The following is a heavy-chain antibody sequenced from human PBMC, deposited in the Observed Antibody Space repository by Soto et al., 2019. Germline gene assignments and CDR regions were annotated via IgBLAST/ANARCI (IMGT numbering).Heavy chain of an antibody. D-gene: IGHD6-6*01. CDR3: AREPIDSCSSVDYYYYGMDV. V-gene: IGHV1-69*01. J-gene: IGHJ6*02. CDR1: GGTFSSYA. CDR2: IIPIFGTA. Sequence: QVQLVQSGAEVKKPGSSVKVSCKASGGTFSSYAISWVRQAPGQGLEWMGGIIPIFGTANYAQKFQGRVTITADESTSTAYMELSSLRSEDTAVYYFAREPIDSCSSVDYYYYGMDVWGQGTTVTVSS.